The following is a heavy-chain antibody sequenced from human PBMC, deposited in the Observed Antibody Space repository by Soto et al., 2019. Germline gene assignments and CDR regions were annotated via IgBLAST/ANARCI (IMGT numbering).Heavy chain of an antibody. CDR1: GFTFSDFY. CDR2: ISSSSSHT. CDR3: ARDRDTYGHGFFDS. Sequence: QVQLVESGGGLVKPGGSLRLSCAASGFTFSDFYMTWIRQAQGKGLEWVSHISSSSSHTNYADSVKGRFTVSRDNANNSLYLEMNNLRADDTAVYFCARDRDTYGHGFFDSWGQGTLVTVSS. V-gene: IGHV3-11*05. D-gene: IGHD5-18*01. J-gene: IGHJ4*02.